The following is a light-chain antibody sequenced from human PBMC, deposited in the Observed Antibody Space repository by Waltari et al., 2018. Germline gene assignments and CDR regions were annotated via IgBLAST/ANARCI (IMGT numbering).Light chain of an antibody. V-gene: IGLV2-23*01. CDR2: ECT. CDR3: CSYGGPSSWV. CDR1: SCGIGNYDL. Sequence: QSALTQPASMSGSPGQSITVTCPGTSCGIGNYDLVYWYQHFPGTAPKLIIYECTGRPSGISSRFSGSKSGNPAFLTISGLQAEDEADYHCCSYGGPSSWVFGGGTKLTVL. J-gene: IGLJ3*02.